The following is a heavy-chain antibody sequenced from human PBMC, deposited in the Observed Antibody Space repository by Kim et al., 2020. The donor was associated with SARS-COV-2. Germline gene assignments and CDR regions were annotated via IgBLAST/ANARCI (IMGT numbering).Heavy chain of an antibody. D-gene: IGHD2-15*01. CDR2: ISYDGSNK. J-gene: IGHJ6*02. Sequence: GGSLRLSCAASGFTFSSYGMHWVRQAPGKGLEWVAVISYDGSNKYYADSVKGRFTISRDNSKNTLYLQMNSLRAEDTAVYYCAKGAGERSLRLPIYYYSYGMDVWGQGTTVTVSS. CDR1: GFTFSSYG. CDR3: AKGAGERSLRLPIYYYSYGMDV. V-gene: IGHV3-30*18.